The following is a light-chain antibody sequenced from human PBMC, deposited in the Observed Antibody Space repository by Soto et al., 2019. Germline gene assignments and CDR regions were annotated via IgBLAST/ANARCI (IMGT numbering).Light chain of an antibody. CDR1: QSVSSSY. Sequence: EIVLTQSPGTLSLSPGERATLSCRASQSVSSSYLAWYQQKPGQAPMLLIHGASSRATVIPDRFSGSGCATYFTLTISIQEPEDFAVYYCQHYGSSPETFGQGTKVEIK. CDR3: QHYGSSPET. J-gene: IGKJ1*01. V-gene: IGKV3-20*01. CDR2: GAS.